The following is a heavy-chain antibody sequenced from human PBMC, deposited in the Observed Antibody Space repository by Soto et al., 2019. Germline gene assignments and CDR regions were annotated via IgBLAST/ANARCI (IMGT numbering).Heavy chain of an antibody. Sequence: QVQLVQSGVDVRQSGSSVKVSCNAAVGTFSRSAISWLLQAHGQRVEWMGWIIPIFGKANHAQTFQGRATILAHECTCTVYRERSSLRSEDPAMYYCARGWGYATNDYYYAYWGQGPLVSAS. V-gene: IGHV1-69*01. D-gene: IGHD2-8*01. CDR3: ARGWGYATNDYYYAY. J-gene: IGHJ4*02. CDR2: IIPIFGKA. CDR1: VGTFSRSA.